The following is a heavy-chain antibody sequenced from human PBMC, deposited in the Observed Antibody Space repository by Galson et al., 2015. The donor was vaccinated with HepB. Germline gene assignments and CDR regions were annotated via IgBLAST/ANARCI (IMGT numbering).Heavy chain of an antibody. V-gene: IGHV6-1*01. Sequence: CAISGDSVSSNSAAWNWIRQSPSRGLEWLGRTYYRSKWYNDYAVSVKSRITINPDTSKNQFSLQLNSVTPEDTAVYYCARVNSAVAGTFPLFDYWGQGTLVTVSS. J-gene: IGHJ4*02. CDR1: GDSVSSNSAA. CDR2: TYYRSKWYN. D-gene: IGHD6-19*01. CDR3: ARVNSAVAGTFPLFDY.